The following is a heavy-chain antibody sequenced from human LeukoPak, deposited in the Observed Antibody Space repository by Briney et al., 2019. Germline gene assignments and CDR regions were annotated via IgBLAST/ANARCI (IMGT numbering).Heavy chain of an antibody. D-gene: IGHD1-26*01. Sequence: GGSLRLSCAASGFTVSSNHMSWVRQAPGKGLEWVSVLLTDGTTYYADSVKGRFTISRDNSKNTLYLQMNSLRAEDTAVYYCARDPEWELLYFDYWGQGTLVTVSS. V-gene: IGHV3-53*01. CDR3: ARDPEWELLYFDY. CDR2: LLTDGTT. CDR1: GFTVSSNH. J-gene: IGHJ4*02.